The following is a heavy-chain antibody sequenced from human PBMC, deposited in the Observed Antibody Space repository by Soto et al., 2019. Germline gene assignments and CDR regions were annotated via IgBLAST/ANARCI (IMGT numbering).Heavy chain of an antibody. CDR2: IKGDETTS. Sequence: EVQVVESGGASVQPGGSLRLSCAASGFTFTSYWMHWVHQAPGKGLLWMSRIKGDETTSSYADSVKGRFTISRDNAKKTVYLQMNSLRAEDTAVYYCARGAFGSYYGDYWGQGTLVTVSS. V-gene: IGHV3-74*01. CDR3: ARGAFGSYYGDY. D-gene: IGHD3-10*01. J-gene: IGHJ4*02. CDR1: GFTFTSYW.